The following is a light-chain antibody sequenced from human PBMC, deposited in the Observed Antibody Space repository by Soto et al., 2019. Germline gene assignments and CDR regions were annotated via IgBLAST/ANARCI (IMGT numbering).Light chain of an antibody. J-gene: IGKJ4*01. CDR3: QQYDDWPPLT. V-gene: IGKV3-15*01. CDR2: GAS. CDR1: QSVGSN. Sequence: EIVMTQSPASLSVSPGERATLSCRASQSVGSNLAWYQQKPGRAPRLLIYGASSRATGIPAKFSGSGSGTDFNLTIISLQSEDFAVYYCQQYDDWPPLTVGGGIKVEI.